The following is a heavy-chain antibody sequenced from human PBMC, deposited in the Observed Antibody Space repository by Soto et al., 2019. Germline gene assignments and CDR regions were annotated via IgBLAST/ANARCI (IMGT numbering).Heavy chain of an antibody. Sequence: QVQLQEPGPGLVKPSGTLSLTCTVSGGIKYWSWVRQPPGKGLEWIGQIFHDGSARYNLSLKSRVTTSVDKSKNQISLNVPSLTAADTAVYYCALHRGYAFDSWGQGALVVVSS. D-gene: IGHD2-2*01. CDR2: IFHDGSA. J-gene: IGHJ4*02. CDR1: GGIKY. CDR3: ALHRGYAFDS. V-gene: IGHV4-4*02.